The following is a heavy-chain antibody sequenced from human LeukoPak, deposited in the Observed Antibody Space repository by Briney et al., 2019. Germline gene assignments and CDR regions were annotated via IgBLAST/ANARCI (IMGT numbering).Heavy chain of an antibody. CDR2: ISGSGGST. V-gene: IGHV3-23*01. CDR3: AKIPTTVTTFIDY. J-gene: IGHJ4*02. CDR1: GFTFSSYS. Sequence: GGSLRLSCAASGFTFSSYSMNWVRQAPGKGLEWVSAISGSGGSTYYADSVKGRFTISRDNSKNTLYLQMNSLRAEDTAVYYCAKIPTTVTTFIDYWGQGTLVTVSS. D-gene: IGHD4-17*01.